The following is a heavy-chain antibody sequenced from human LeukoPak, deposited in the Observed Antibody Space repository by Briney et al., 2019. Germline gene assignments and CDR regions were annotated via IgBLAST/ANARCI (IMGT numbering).Heavy chain of an antibody. CDR2: ISGSGGST. Sequence: GGSLRLSCAASGFTFSSYAMSWVRQAPGKGLEWVSAISGSGGSTYYADSVKGRFTISRDNSKNTLYLQMNSLRAEDTAVYYCAREGVRRQQLVDYYYGMDVWGQGTTVTVSS. CDR3: AREGVRRQQLVDYYYGMDV. V-gene: IGHV3-23*01. J-gene: IGHJ6*02. CDR1: GFTFSSYA. D-gene: IGHD6-13*01.